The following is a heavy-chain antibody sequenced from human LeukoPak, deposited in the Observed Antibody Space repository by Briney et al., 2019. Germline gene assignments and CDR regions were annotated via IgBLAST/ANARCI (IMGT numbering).Heavy chain of an antibody. Sequence: ASVKVSCKASGYTLTGYYMHWVRQAPGQGLEWMGWINPNSGGTNYAQKFQGRVTMTRDTSISTAYMELSRLRSDDTAVYYCARGWELRVLDWFDPWGQGTLVTVSS. CDR2: INPNSGGT. D-gene: IGHD2-15*01. V-gene: IGHV1-2*02. CDR3: ARGWELRVLDWFDP. CDR1: GYTLTGYY. J-gene: IGHJ5*02.